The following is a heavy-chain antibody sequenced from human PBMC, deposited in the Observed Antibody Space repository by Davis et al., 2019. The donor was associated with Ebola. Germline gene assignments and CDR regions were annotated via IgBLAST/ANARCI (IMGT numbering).Heavy chain of an antibody. CDR1: GFTFNSYT. D-gene: IGHD3-16*02. J-gene: IGHJ4*02. V-gene: IGHV3-23*01. CDR2: ISGGGGGT. Sequence: GESLKISCVASGFTFNSYTMTWVRQAPGKGLEWVSTISGGGGGTNYADSVKGRFTISRDNSKNTLFLQMDSLRAEDTALYYCAKGSYDYVWGTFRYFFDYWGQGTLVTVSS. CDR3: AKGSYDYVWGTFRYFFDY.